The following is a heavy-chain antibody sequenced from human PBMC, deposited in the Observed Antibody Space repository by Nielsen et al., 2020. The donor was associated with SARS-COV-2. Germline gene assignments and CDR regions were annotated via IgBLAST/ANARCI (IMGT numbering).Heavy chain of an antibody. CDR1: GGTFSSYA. V-gene: IGHV1-69*13. CDR3: ARESVIAAQFDP. Sequence: SVKVSCKASGGTFSSYAISWVRQASGQGLEWMGGIIPIFGTANYAQKFQGRVTITADESTSTAYMELSSLRSEDTAVYYCARESVIAAQFDPWGQGTLVTVSS. CDR2: IIPIFGTA. D-gene: IGHD6-6*01. J-gene: IGHJ5*02.